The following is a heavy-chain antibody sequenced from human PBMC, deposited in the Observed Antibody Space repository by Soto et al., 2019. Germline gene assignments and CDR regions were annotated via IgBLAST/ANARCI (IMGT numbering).Heavy chain of an antibody. V-gene: IGHV3-15*07. D-gene: IGHD3-10*01. CDR2: IKSKTDGGTT. J-gene: IGHJ5*02. CDR3: TPTTYYYGSGSSFDP. CDR1: GFTFSNAW. Sequence: GGSLRLSCAASGFTFSNAWMNWVRQAPGKGLEWVGRIKSKTDGGTTDYAAPVKGRFTISRDDSKNTLYLQMNSLKTEDTAVYYCTPTTYYYGSGSSFDPWGQGTLVTVSS.